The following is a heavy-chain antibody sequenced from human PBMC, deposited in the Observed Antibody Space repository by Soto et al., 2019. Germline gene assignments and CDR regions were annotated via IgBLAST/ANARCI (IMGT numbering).Heavy chain of an antibody. CDR3: ARVRATDYEIDY. CDR1: GFMFGSYW. D-gene: IGHD4-17*01. Sequence: GGSLRLSCTAPGFMFGSYWMTWVRHVPGKGLQWVANIKRDGSEKYYVDFVKGRFTISRDNADNSVFLDMNNLRVDDTATYYCARVRATDYEIDYWGQGALVTVSS. CDR2: IKRDGSEK. V-gene: IGHV3-7*03. J-gene: IGHJ4*02.